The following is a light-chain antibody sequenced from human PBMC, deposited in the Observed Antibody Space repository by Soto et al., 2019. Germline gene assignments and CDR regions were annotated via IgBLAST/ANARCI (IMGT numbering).Light chain of an antibody. CDR3: QLYGSSPLFT. CDR2: GAS. Sequence: EIVLTQSPGTLSLSPGERATLSCRASQSVSSSYLAWYQQKPGQAPRLLIYGASSRATGIQDRFSGSGSGTHFPLTISRLEPEDFGVYCCQLYGSSPLFTFGPWTQVDIK. J-gene: IGKJ3*01. V-gene: IGKV3-20*01. CDR1: QSVSSSY.